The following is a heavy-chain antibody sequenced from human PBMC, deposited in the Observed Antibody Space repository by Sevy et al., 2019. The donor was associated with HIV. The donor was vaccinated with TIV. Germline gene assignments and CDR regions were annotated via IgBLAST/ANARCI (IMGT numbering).Heavy chain of an antibody. CDR3: ATQQKAYYYDSSGYYGSEYFQH. CDR1: GFTFSSYA. J-gene: IGHJ1*01. V-gene: IGHV3-23*01. CDR2: ISGSGGST. Sequence: GGSLRLSCAASGFTFSSYAMSWVRQAPGKGLEWVSAISGSGGSTYYADSVKGRFTISRDNSKNTLYLQMNSLRAEDTAVYYYATQQKAYYYDSSGYYGSEYFQHWGQGTLVTVSS. D-gene: IGHD3-22*01.